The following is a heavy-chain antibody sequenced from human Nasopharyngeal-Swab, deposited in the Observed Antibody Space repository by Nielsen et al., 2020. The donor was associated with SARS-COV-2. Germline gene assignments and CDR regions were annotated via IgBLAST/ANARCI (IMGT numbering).Heavy chain of an antibody. J-gene: IGHJ4*02. Sequence: VKVSCKASGGTFSSYAISWVRQAPGQGLEWMGRIIPILGIANYAQKFQGRVTITADKSTSTAYMELSSLRSEDTAVYYCASRGVYVGATLTLDYWGQGTLVTVSS. D-gene: IGHD1-26*01. V-gene: IGHV1-69*04. CDR2: IIPILGIA. CDR3: ASRGVYVGATLTLDY. CDR1: GGTFSSYA.